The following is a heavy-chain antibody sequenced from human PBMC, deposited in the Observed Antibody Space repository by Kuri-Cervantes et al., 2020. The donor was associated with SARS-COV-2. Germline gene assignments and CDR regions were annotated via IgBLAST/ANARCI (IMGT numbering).Heavy chain of an antibody. J-gene: IGHJ4*02. V-gene: IGHV1-2*02. Sequence: ASVKVSCKASGYTFTGYYMHWVRQAPGQGLEWMGWINPNSGGTNYAQKFQGRVTMTRDTSISTAYMELSRLRCDDTAVYYCARSFDSSSWHLFDYWGQGTLVTVSS. CDR2: INPNSGGT. CDR3: ARSFDSSSWHLFDY. D-gene: IGHD6-13*01. CDR1: GYTFTGYY.